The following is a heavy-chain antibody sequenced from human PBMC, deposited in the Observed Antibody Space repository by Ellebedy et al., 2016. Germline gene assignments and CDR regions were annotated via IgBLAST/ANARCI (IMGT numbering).Heavy chain of an antibody. Sequence: GGSLRLSXAASGFTFSSYAMYWVRQAPGKGLEWVAVISYDGTNKYYADSVKGRFTISRDDAENSLFLQMNNLRAEDTAVYYCARDPLGPDIYDVWGKGTTVTVSS. CDR2: ISYDGTNK. V-gene: IGHV3-30-3*01. CDR3: ARDPLGPDIYDV. D-gene: IGHD3-16*01. J-gene: IGHJ6*04. CDR1: GFTFSSYA.